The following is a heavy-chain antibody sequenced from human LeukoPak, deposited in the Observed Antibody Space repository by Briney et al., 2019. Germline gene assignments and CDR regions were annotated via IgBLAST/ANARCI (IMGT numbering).Heavy chain of an antibody. CDR3: ARLLNTAMVRAPDY. J-gene: IGHJ4*02. CDR2: IYSGGST. D-gene: IGHD5-18*01. Sequence: QAGGSLRLSCAASGFTVSSNYMSWVRQAPGKGLEWVSVIYSGGSTYYADSVKGRFTISRDNSKNTLYLQMNSLRAEDTAVYYCARLLNTAMVRAPDYWGQGTLVTVSS. CDR1: GFTVSSNY. V-gene: IGHV3-53*01.